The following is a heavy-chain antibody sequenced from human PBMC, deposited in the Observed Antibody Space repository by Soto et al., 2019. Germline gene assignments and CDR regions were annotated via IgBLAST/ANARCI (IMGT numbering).Heavy chain of an antibody. CDR2: ISYDGSNK. CDR3: AGDPLWGTAMVLWYFDL. V-gene: IGHV3-30-3*01. Sequence: QVQLVESGGGVVQPGRSLRLSCAASGFTFSSYAMHWVRQAPGKGLEWVAVISYDGSNKYYADSVKGRFTISRDNSKNTLYLKVNSMSAVDTAVYYCAGDPLWGTAMVLWYFDLWGRGTLVTVSS. D-gene: IGHD5-18*01. J-gene: IGHJ2*01. CDR1: GFTFSSYA.